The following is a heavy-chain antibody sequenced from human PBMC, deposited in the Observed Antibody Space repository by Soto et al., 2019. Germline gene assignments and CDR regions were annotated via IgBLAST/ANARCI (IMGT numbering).Heavy chain of an antibody. V-gene: IGHV1-69*01. Sequence: QVQLVQSGAEVKKPGSSVRVSCKASGGINWVRQAPGHGLEWMGGFMPLFGTADYAQRFQGGVTITADELTTTSYMELRSLRSEDTAVYYCAKRAYCGGDCFAFDVWGQGTSVTVSS. D-gene: IGHD2-21*02. J-gene: IGHJ3*01. CDR3: AKRAYCGGDCFAFDV. CDR2: FMPLFGTA. CDR1: GG.